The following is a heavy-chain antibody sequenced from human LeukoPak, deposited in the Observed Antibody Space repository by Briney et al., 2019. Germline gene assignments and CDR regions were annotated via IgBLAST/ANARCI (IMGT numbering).Heavy chain of an antibody. CDR1: GVTFSSYS. V-gene: IGHV3-21*01. CDR3: ARDKYYDFWSGYSGSSDY. Sequence: GGCLRLSCAASGVTFSSYSMNWVRQAPGKGLEWVSSIRSSSSYRYYAASVKGRFPLSRDNAKNSLYLQMNSLRAEDTAVYYCARDKYYDFWSGYSGSSDYWGQGTLVTVSS. J-gene: IGHJ4*02. CDR2: IRSSSSYR. D-gene: IGHD3-3*01.